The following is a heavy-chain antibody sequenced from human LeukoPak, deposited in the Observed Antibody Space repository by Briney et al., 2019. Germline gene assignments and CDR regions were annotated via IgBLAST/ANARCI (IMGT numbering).Heavy chain of an antibody. CDR3: AKDHDYGDYGPGWFDP. J-gene: IGHJ5*02. V-gene: IGHV3-53*01. CDR1: GFTVSSNY. D-gene: IGHD4-17*01. Sequence: GGSLRLSCAASGFTVSSNYMSWVRQAPGKGLEWVSVIYSGGSTYYADSVKGRFTISRDNSKNTLYLQMNSLRAEDTAVYYCAKDHDYGDYGPGWFDPWGQGTLVTVSS. CDR2: IYSGGST.